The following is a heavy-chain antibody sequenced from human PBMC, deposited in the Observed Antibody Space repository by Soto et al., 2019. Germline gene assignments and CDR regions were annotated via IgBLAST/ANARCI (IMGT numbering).Heavy chain of an antibody. CDR3: ARDLSGSYSYYFDY. CDR1: GGTFSSYA. J-gene: IGHJ4*02. CDR2: VIPIFGTA. Sequence: ASVKVSGKASGGTFSSYAISWVLQAPGQGLEWMGGVIPIFGTANYAQKFQGRVTITADKSTSTAYMELSSLRSEDTAVYYCARDLSGSYSYYFDYWGQGTLVTVSS. D-gene: IGHD1-26*01. V-gene: IGHV1-69*06.